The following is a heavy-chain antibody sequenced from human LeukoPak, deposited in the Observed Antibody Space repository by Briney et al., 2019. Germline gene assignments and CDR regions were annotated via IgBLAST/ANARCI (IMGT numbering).Heavy chain of an antibody. CDR3: DRDMIVESDY. D-gene: IGHD3-22*01. V-gene: IGHV3-48*01. Sequence: GGSLTLYCAASGFTFSSYSMNWVRQAPGQGLEWVSYISSSSSTIYYEDSVRGRFTIYRDNDKNSLYLQMNSLRAEDTAVYYCDRDMIVESDYWGQGTLVTVSS. CDR2: ISSSSSTI. J-gene: IGHJ4*02. CDR1: GFTFSSYS.